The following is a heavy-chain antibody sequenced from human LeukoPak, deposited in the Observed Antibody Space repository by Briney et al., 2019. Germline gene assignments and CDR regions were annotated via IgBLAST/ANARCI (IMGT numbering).Heavy chain of an antibody. CDR2: ISYDGSNK. Sequence: GGSLRLSCAASGFTFSSYGMHWVRQAPGKGLEWVAVISYDGSNKYYADSVKGRFTISRDNSKNTLYLQMNSLRAEDTAVYYCARDLGLYYDILTGPNYGMDVWGQGTTVTVSS. J-gene: IGHJ6*02. D-gene: IGHD3-9*01. V-gene: IGHV3-30*03. CDR3: ARDLGLYYDILTGPNYGMDV. CDR1: GFTFSSYG.